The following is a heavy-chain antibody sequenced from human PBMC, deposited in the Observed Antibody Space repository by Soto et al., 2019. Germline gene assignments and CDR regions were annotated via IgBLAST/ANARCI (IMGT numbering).Heavy chain of an antibody. CDR3: ARASGLRYFDWPPSYYFDY. J-gene: IGHJ4*02. Sequence: QTGGSLRLSCAAAGFTFSSYGMHWVRQAPGKGLEWVAVIWYDGSNKYYADSVKGRFTIYRDNSKNKLYLQMNSLRAEDTAVYYCARASGLRYFDWPPSYYFDYWGQGTLVTVSS. CDR1: GFTFSSYG. D-gene: IGHD3-9*01. CDR2: IWYDGSNK. V-gene: IGHV3-33*01.